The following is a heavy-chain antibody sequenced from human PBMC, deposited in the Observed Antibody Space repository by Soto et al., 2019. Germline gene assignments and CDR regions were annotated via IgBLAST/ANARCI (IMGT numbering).Heavy chain of an antibody. J-gene: IGHJ5*02. V-gene: IGHV4-39*01. CDR3: AGTDINYYDSSGGNWFDP. CDR1: GGSISSSSYY. Sequence: QLLESGPGLVKPSETLSLTCTVSGGSISSSSYYWGWIRQPPGKGLEWIGSIYYSGSTYYNPSLKSRVTISVDTSKNQFSLKLSSVTAADTAVYYCAGTDINYYDSSGGNWFDPWGQGTLVTVSS. CDR2: IYYSGST. D-gene: IGHD3-22*01.